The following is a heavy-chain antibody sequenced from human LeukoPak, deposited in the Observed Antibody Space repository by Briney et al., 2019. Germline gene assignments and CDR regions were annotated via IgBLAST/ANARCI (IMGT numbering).Heavy chain of an antibody. V-gene: IGHV3-23*01. J-gene: IGHJ4*02. D-gene: IGHD2-2*02. Sequence: PGGSLRLSCAASGFSFNNYAMTWVRQAPGKGLEWVSVISNSGGSTHYADSVKGRFTISRDNSKNTLYVQMNRLRAEDTSVYYCAKGKSYSISTSCHKFDYWGQGTLVTVSS. CDR1: GFSFNNYA. CDR3: AKGKSYSISTSCHKFDY. CDR2: ISNSGGST.